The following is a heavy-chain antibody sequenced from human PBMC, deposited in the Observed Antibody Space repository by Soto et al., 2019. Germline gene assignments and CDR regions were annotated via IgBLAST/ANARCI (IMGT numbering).Heavy chain of an antibody. CDR3: ARGRLPHCGDDCYYDAFDI. CDR1: GFTVSNNY. J-gene: IGHJ3*02. D-gene: IGHD2-21*01. V-gene: IGHV3-53*04. Sequence: EVQLVESGGGLVQPGGSLRLSCAASGFTVSNNYMSWVRQAPGRGLEWVSVINSGGSTQYSDSGKGRFTISTDNSKSAIYLQMNSLRAEDTAVYYWARGRLPHCGDDCYYDAFDIWGQGTRVTVSS. CDR2: INSGGST.